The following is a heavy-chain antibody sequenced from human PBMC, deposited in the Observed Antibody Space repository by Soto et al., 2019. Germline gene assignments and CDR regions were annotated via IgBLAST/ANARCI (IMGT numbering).Heavy chain of an antibody. CDR3: ARMYSSGSGWFHP. V-gene: IGHV4-31*03. D-gene: IGHD6-19*01. CDR1: GYSITAGGYY. J-gene: IGHJ5*02. Sequence: SETLSLTCFVSGYSITAGGYYWSWIRHHPGKGLEWIGSFYSSGSIIYNPSLRSRVSISGDTSSNQSSMSLTSVTAADTARYYCARMYSSGSGWFHPWGQGTLVTVSS. CDR2: FYSSGSI.